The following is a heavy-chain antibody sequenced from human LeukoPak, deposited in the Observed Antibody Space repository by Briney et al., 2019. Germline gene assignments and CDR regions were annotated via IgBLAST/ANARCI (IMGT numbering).Heavy chain of an antibody. CDR3: ARRGGIYSTNWFDP. J-gene: IGHJ5*02. V-gene: IGHV4-30-4*01. CDR2: IYYTGST. Sequence: SETLSLTCTVSGGSISSGDYYWSWIRQPPGKGLEWIGYIYYTGSTDYNPSLKSRVIISVDTSKNQFSLKLSSVTAADTAVYYCARRGGIYSTNWFDPWGQGTLVTVSS. CDR1: GGSISSGDYY. D-gene: IGHD3-10*01.